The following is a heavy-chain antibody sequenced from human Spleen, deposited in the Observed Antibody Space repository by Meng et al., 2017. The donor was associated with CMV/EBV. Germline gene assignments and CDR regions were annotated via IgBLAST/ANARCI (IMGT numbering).Heavy chain of an antibody. D-gene: IGHD1-20*01. Sequence: QVQLVQSGAELKKPGAPVKVSCKASGYTFTSYGISWVRQAPGQGLEWMGWISAYNGNTNYAQKLQGRVTITADESTSTAYMELSSLRSEDTAVYYCARDGGNWNDVPRDYWGQGTLVTVSS. CDR2: ISAYNGNT. CDR3: ARDGGNWNDVPRDY. V-gene: IGHV1-18*01. J-gene: IGHJ4*02. CDR1: GYTFTSYG.